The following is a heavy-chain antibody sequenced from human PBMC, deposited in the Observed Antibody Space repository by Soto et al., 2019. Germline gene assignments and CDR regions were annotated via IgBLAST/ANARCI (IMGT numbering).Heavy chain of an antibody. CDR3: ARDSLRYCSGGSCFSVHGRYY. Sequence: TGGSLRLSCAASGFTFSNYSMNWVRQAPGKGLERVSYISSSSSTIYYADSVKGRFTISRDNAKNSLYLQMNSLRAEDTAVYYCARDSLRYCSGGSCFSVHGRYYWGQGTLVTVSS. D-gene: IGHD2-15*01. CDR2: ISSSSSTI. J-gene: IGHJ4*02. V-gene: IGHV3-48*01. CDR1: GFTFSNYS.